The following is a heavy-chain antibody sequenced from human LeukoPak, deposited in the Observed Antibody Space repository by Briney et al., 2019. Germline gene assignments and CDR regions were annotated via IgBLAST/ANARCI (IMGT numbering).Heavy chain of an antibody. J-gene: IGHJ1*01. CDR1: GFSFSTYA. D-gene: IGHD2-15*01. CDR3: AKVHCSCIGAGCLLLQD. V-gene: IGHV3-23*01. Sequence: GGSLRLSCAASGFSFSTYAMSWVRQAPGKGLEWVSTISGSGGSTWYADSVKGRFTISRDNAKSTLHLQLNSLRAEDTAVYYFAKVHCSCIGAGCLLLQDWGQGTLVTVSS. CDR2: ISGSGGST.